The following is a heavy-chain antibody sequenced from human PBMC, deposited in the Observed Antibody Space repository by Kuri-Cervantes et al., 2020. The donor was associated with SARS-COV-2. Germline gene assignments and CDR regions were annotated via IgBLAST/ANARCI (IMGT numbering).Heavy chain of an antibody. CDR1: GFTFRSYG. Sequence: LSLTCASSGFTFRSYGMPWVRQAPGKGLEWVAVIWYDGSNKYYAYSVKGRFTISRDNSKNTLYLQMNSLRAEDTAVYYCARDLAYWGQGTLVTVSS. CDR2: IWYDGSNK. J-gene: IGHJ4*02. V-gene: IGHV3-33*01. D-gene: IGHD3-16*01. CDR3: ARDLAY.